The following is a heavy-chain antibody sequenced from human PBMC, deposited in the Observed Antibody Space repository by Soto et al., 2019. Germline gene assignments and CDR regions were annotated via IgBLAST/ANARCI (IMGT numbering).Heavy chain of an antibody. V-gene: IGHV3-30*18. CDR1: GFTFSTYG. Sequence: HPGGSLRLSCVASGFTFSTYGIHWVRQAPGKGLEWVGVISSDGETKYYADSVEGRFTISRDNSKNTMYLQMASLRPEDTAVYYCAKEVEVAGDLDYWGHGTLVTVSS. J-gene: IGHJ4*01. CDR2: ISSDGETK. CDR3: AKEVEVAGDLDY. D-gene: IGHD6-19*01.